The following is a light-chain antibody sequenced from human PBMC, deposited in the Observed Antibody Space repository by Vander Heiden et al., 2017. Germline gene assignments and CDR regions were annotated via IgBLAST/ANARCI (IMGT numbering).Light chain of an antibody. CDR1: TSISSY. J-gene: IGKJ4*01. CDR3: QQGSNRPLA. CDR2: DAF. Sequence: MVLTPSPATLSSSPGERATLSCRASTSISSYLAWYQQKPGQAPRLLIYDAFNRATGIPARFSASGSETDFTLTISSLEAEDVAVYYCQQGSNRPLAFGGGTKVEIK. V-gene: IGKV3-11*01.